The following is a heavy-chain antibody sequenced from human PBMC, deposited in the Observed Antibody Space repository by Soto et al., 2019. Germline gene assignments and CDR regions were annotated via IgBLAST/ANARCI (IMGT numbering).Heavy chain of an antibody. Sequence: PSETLSLTCTVSGGSISNDNYYWGWIRQPPGKGLEWIGRIYYSGSTYYNPSLKSRVTISVDASKNQFSLKLRSVTAADTAVYYCARQSNIVLMMYGLDYWGQGTLVTVSS. V-gene: IGHV4-39*01. J-gene: IGHJ4*02. CDR1: GGSISNDNYY. D-gene: IGHD2-8*01. CDR2: IYYSGST. CDR3: ARQSNIVLMMYGLDY.